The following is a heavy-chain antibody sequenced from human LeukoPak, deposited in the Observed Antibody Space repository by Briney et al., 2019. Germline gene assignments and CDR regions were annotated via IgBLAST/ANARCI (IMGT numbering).Heavy chain of an antibody. CDR3: ATLGYCTNGVCYTDYYYYMDV. J-gene: IGHJ6*03. Sequence: ASVKVSCKASGYTFTGYYMHWVRQAPGQGLEWMGIINPSGGSTSYAQKFQGRVTMTRDMSTSTVYMELSSLRSEDTAVYYCATLGYCTNGVCYTDYYYYMDVWGKGTTVTVSS. CDR2: INPSGGST. V-gene: IGHV1-46*01. CDR1: GYTFTGYY. D-gene: IGHD2-8*01.